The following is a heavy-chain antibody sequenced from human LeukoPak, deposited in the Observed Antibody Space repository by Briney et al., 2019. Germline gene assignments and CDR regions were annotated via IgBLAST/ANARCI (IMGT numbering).Heavy chain of an antibody. J-gene: IGHJ6*03. CDR1: GGTFSSYA. D-gene: IGHD2-21*02. CDR2: IIPIFGTA. Sequence: ASVKVSCKASGGTFSSYAISWVRQAPGQGLEWMGGIIPIFGTANYAQKFQGRVTITADESTSTAYMELSSLRSEDTAVYYCASVVVVTATNLYYYYMDVWGKGTTVTISS. CDR3: ASVVVVTATNLYYYYMDV. V-gene: IGHV1-69*13.